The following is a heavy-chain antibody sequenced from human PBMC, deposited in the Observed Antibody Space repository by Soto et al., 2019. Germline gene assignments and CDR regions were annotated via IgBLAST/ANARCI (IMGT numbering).Heavy chain of an antibody. CDR2: ISYDGSNK. Sequence: QVQLVESGGGVVQPGRSLRLSCAASGFTFSSYAMHWVRQAPGKGLEWVAVISYDGSNKYYADSVKGRFTISRDNSKNTLFLQMNSLRAEDTAVYYCARDLEVAVAGAWGQGTLVTFSS. J-gene: IGHJ5*02. CDR3: ARDLEVAVAGA. V-gene: IGHV3-30-3*01. CDR1: GFTFSSYA. D-gene: IGHD6-19*01.